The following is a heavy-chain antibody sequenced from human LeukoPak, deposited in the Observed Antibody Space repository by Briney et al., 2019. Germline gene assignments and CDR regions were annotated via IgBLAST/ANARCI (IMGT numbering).Heavy chain of an antibody. J-gene: IGHJ4*02. Sequence: SETLSLTCTVSGGSISSYSWSWIRQPPGKGLEWIASIYYSGSTNYNPSLKSRVTISVDTSQNQFSLKLSSVTAAHTAVYYCARRRDGYNYYFDYWGQGTLVTVSS. CDR1: GGSISSYS. V-gene: IGHV4-59*08. CDR3: ARRRDGYNYYFDY. D-gene: IGHD5-24*01. CDR2: IYYSGST.